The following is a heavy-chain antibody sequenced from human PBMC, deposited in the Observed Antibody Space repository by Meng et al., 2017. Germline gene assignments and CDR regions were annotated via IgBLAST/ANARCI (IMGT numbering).Heavy chain of an antibody. J-gene: IGHJ6*02. V-gene: IGHV1-69*13. CDR3: ARGGYDFWSGYYLPNYYYGMDV. Sequence: SVKVSFKASVGTFISYAISWVRQAPGQGLEWMGGIIPIFGTANYAQKFQGRVTITADESTSTAYMELSSLRSEDTAVYYCARGGYDFWSGYYLPNYYYGMDVWGQGTTVTVSS. CDR1: VGTFISYA. D-gene: IGHD3-3*01. CDR2: IIPIFGTA.